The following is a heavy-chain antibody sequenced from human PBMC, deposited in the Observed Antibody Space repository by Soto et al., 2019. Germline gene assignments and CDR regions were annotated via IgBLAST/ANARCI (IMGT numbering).Heavy chain of an antibody. CDR2: LSSGSFYI. CDR3: AREANTIYAPHGLDV. CDR1: GFNFRSYA. Sequence: PGGSLRLSCAASGFNFRSYAMVWVRQAPGKGLEWLASLSSGSFYIFHADSIRGRFTISRDDAKNLLFLQMNSLTIEDTATYYCAREANTIYAPHGLDVWGQGTAVTVSS. D-gene: IGHD3-3*01. J-gene: IGHJ6*02. V-gene: IGHV3-21*01.